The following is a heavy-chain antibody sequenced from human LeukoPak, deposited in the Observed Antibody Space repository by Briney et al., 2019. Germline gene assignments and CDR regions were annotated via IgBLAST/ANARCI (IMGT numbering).Heavy chain of an antibody. CDR1: GGSISSYY. D-gene: IGHD6-13*01. CDR3: ARRVAAAGTDYFDY. Sequence: PSETLSLTRTVSGGSISSYYWSWIRQPPGKGLEWIGYIYYSGSTNYNPSLKSRVTISVDTSKNQFSLKLSSVTAADTAVYYCARRVAAAGTDYFDYWGQGTLVTVSS. CDR2: IYYSGST. V-gene: IGHV4-59*08. J-gene: IGHJ4*02.